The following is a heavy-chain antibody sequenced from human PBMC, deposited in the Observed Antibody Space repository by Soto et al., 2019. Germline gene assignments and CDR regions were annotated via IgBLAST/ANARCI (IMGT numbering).Heavy chain of an antibody. CDR1: GGSISSGGYY. CDR3: ARASLSPSSQSGIDIVLVPAAMRPPNYYYGMDV. CDR2: IYYSGST. J-gene: IGHJ6*01. V-gene: IGHV4-31*03. D-gene: IGHD2-2*01. Sequence: QVQLQESGPGLVKPSQTLSLTCTVSGGSISSGGYYWSWIRQHPGKGLEWIGYIYYSGSTYYNPSLKSRVTISVDTSKNQFSLKLSSVTAADTAVYYCARASLSPSSQSGIDIVLVPAAMRPPNYYYGMDVW.